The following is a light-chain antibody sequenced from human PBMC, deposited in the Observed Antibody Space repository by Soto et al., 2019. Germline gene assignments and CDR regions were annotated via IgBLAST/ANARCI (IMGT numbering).Light chain of an antibody. V-gene: IGKV3D-15*01. J-gene: IGKJ5*01. CDR1: QSVDND. CDR2: DAS. Sequence: EIVMTQSPATLSVSPGDRATLSCRASQSVDNDLAWYQQKPGQPPRLLIYDASTRATGIPARFSGSQSGTEFTLTISSLLSEDFAVYYCQQRSNWPPITFGQGTRLEIK. CDR3: QQRSNWPPIT.